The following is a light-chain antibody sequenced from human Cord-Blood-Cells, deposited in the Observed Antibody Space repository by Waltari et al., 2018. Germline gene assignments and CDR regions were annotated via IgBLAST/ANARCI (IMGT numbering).Light chain of an antibody. CDR3: QQYNNWPLYT. J-gene: IGKJ2*01. V-gene: IGKV3-15*01. CDR1: QSVSSN. CDR2: GAS. Sequence: EIVMTQSPATLSVSPGERATLSCRASQSVSSNLAWYQQKPGHAPRLLIYGASTRSTGIPARFSGSGSGTEFTLTISRLQSEDFAVYYCQQYNNWPLYTFGQGTKLEIK.